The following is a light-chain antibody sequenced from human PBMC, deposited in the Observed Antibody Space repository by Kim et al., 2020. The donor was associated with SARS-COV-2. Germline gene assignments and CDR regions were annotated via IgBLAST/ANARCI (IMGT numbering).Light chain of an antibody. CDR3: AAWDDSLNGDVV. CDR2: SNN. V-gene: IGLV1-44*01. J-gene: IGLJ2*01. CDR1: RTNSGSNT. Sequence: KIAITCCGGRTNSGSNTVIWCQQLPGTAPKHLIYSNNQRRSGGPDRFSGSKYGTSASLVISGRQSEDEADYYCAAWDDSLNGDVVFGGGTQLTVL.